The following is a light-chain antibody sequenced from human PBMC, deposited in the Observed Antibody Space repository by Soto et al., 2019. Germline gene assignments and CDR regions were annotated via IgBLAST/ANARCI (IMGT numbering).Light chain of an antibody. CDR2: DVS. CDR1: QSITGR. CDR3: QQYKVYPYT. V-gene: IGKV1-5*01. Sequence: DIQMTQSPSTLSASIGDRVTLTCRASQSITGRLAWYQQKPGRPPKLLIYDVSNLESGVPSRFSGSESGTNFTLTISSLRPDDFATFYCQQYKVYPYTFGQGTRLDI. J-gene: IGKJ2*01.